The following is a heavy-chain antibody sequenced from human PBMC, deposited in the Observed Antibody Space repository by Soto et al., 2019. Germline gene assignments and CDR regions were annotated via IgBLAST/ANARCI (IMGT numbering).Heavy chain of an antibody. Sequence: PSETLSLTCTVFGGSVSSGSYYWSWIRQPPGKGLEWIGYIYYSGSTNYNPSLKSRVTISVDTSKNQFSLKLSSVTAADTAVYYCARSFSRTPSDYWGQGTLVTVSS. CDR1: GGSVSSGSYY. CDR3: ARSFSRTPSDY. J-gene: IGHJ4*02. V-gene: IGHV4-61*01. CDR2: IYYSGST.